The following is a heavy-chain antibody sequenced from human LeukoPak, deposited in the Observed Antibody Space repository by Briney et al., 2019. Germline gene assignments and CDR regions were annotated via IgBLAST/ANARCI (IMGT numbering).Heavy chain of an antibody. CDR1: GGSISSGGYY. CDR2: IYYSGST. V-gene: IGHV4-31*03. Sequence: PSETLSLTCTVSGGSISSGGYYWSWIRQHPGKGLEWIGYIYYSGSTYYNPSLKRRVTISVDTSKNQFSLKLSSVTAADTAVYYCARAHAPYYDSSGYYRLRGAFDIWGQGTMVTVSS. CDR3: ARAHAPYYDSSGYYRLRGAFDI. D-gene: IGHD3-22*01. J-gene: IGHJ3*02.